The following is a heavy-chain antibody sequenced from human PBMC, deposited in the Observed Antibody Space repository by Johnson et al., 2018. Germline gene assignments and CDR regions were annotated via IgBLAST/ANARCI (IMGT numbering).Heavy chain of an antibody. J-gene: IGHJ6*02. V-gene: IGHV3-21*01. CDR1: GFTFSSYS. D-gene: IGHD1-26*01. Sequence: VQLVQSGGGLVKPGGSLRLSCAASGFTFSSYSMNWVRQAPGKGLEWVSSISSSSSYIYYADSVKGRFTISRDNAKNSLYLQMNSLRAEGTAVYYCARTVGATSAYYYGMDVGGQGTTVTVAS. CDR2: ISSSSSYI. CDR3: ARTVGATSAYYYGMDV.